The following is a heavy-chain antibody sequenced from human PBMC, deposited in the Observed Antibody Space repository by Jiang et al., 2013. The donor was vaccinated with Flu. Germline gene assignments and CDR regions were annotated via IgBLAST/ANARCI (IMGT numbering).Heavy chain of an antibody. CDR3: ARDSSFGAGGFDY. J-gene: IGHJ4*02. V-gene: IGHV6-1*01. Sequence: SRGLEWLGRTYYRSKWYNDYAVSVKSRITINPDTSKNQFSLQLNSVTPEDTAVYYCARDSSFGAGGFDYWGQGTLVTVSS. CDR2: TYYRSKWYN. D-gene: IGHD3-16*01.